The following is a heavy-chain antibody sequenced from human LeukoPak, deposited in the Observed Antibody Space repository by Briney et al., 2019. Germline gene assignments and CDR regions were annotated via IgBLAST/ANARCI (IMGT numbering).Heavy chain of an antibody. CDR1: GGSISSYY. CDR2: IYYSGSI. CDR3: ARLDLYSSSWNFDY. Sequence: SSETLSLTCTVSGGSISSYYWSWIRQPPGKGLEWIGYIYYSGSINYNPSLKGRVTISVDTTKNQFSLKLSSVTAAVTAVYYCARLDLYSSSWNFDYWGQGTLVTVSS. D-gene: IGHD6-13*01. J-gene: IGHJ4*02. V-gene: IGHV4-59*01.